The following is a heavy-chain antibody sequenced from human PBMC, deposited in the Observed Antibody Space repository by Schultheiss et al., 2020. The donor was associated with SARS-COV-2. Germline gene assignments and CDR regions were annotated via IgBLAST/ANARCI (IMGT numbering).Heavy chain of an antibody. CDR3: AGSPMVRGVLGY. Sequence: GSLRLSCAVYGGSFSDYSWTWIRQPPTKGLDWIGSIYYSGSTYYKASLKSRVTISVDTSENQFSLKLSSVTAADTAVYYCAGSPMVRGVLGYWGQGTLVTVSS. J-gene: IGHJ4*02. CDR1: GGSFSDYS. D-gene: IGHD3-10*01. V-gene: IGHV4-34*01. CDR2: IYYSGST.